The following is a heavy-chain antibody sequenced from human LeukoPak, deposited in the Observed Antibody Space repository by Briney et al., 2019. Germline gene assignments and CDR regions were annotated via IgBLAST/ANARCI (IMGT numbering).Heavy chain of an antibody. V-gene: IGHV1-8*03. CDR3: ARIPIRSYYDLWCGYSNWYVP. Sequence: ASVKVSCKASGYTFTSYDINWVRQATGQGLEWMGWMNPNSGNTGYAQKFQGRVTITRNTSISTAYVELSSVRSVDTAVYYCARIPIRSYYDLWCGYSNWYVPWGQGTLITGS. CDR1: GYTFTSYD. D-gene: IGHD3-3*01. CDR2: MNPNSGNT. J-gene: IGHJ5*02.